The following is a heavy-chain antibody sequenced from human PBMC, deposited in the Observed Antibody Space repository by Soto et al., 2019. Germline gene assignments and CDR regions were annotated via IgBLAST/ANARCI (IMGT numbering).Heavy chain of an antibody. J-gene: IGHJ4*02. D-gene: IGHD2-2*01. CDR1: GFTFSRYG. Sequence: GGSLRLSCAASGFTFSRYGMHWVRQAPGKGLEWVAVISYDGSNKYYADSVKGRFTISRDNSKNTLYLQMNSLRAEDTAVYYCAKEAVVVPAAMDPTIVDYWGQGTLVTVSS. CDR2: ISYDGSNK. V-gene: IGHV3-30*18. CDR3: AKEAVVVPAAMDPTIVDY.